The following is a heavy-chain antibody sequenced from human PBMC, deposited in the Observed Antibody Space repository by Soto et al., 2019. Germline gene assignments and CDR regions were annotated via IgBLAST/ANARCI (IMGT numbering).Heavy chain of an antibody. CDR2: IKQDGSEK. Sequence: GGSLRLSCAASGFTFSSYWMSWVRQAPGKGLEWVANIKQDGSEKYYVDSVKGRFTISRDNAKKSLYLQMNSLRAEDTAVYYCARDLYSSSWYVGYYFDYWGQGTLVTVSS. D-gene: IGHD6-13*01. V-gene: IGHV3-7*01. CDR1: GFTFSSYW. CDR3: ARDLYSSSWYVGYYFDY. J-gene: IGHJ4*02.